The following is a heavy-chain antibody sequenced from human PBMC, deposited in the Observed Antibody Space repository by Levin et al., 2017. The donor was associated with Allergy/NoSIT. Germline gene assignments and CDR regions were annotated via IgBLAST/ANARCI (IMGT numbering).Heavy chain of an antibody. CDR3: AREMGTWGAYFDY. J-gene: IGHJ4*02. CDR2: ISYYVTNE. CDR1: RFTFSSYA. V-gene: IGHV3-30*04. Sequence: GGSLRLSCAASRFTFSSYAMHWVRQAPGKGLEWVAGISYYVTNEFYADSVKGRFTISRDNSKNTLFLQMNSLRAEDTAVYYCAREMGTWGAYFDYWGQGTLVTVSS. D-gene: IGHD3-16*01.